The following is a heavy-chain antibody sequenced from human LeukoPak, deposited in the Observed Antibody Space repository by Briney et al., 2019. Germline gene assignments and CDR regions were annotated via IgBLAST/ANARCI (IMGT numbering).Heavy chain of an antibody. CDR2: MSFDGSNK. J-gene: IGHJ3*02. Sequence: GRSLRLSCTASGFSFSRSGMHWVRQAPGKGLEWVAVMSFDGSNKFYTDSVKGRFTISRDNSKNTLYLQMNSLRAEDTAVYYCAKGMWVVRGVIGDAFDIWGKGTMVTVSS. CDR1: GFSFSRSG. CDR3: AKGMWVVRGVIGDAFDI. D-gene: IGHD3-10*01. V-gene: IGHV3-30*18.